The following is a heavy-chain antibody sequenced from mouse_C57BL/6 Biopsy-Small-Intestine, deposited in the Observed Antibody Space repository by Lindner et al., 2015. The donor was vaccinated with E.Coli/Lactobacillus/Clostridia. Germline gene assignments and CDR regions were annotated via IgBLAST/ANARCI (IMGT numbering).Heavy chain of an antibody. Sequence: VQLQESGAELVRPGASVQMSCKASGYTFTTYPIEWMKQIHGKSLEWIGNFHPYNDDTKYNEKFKGKATLTVEKSSNTVYLELSRLTSDDSAVYYCARSRNWDAAMDYWGQGTSVTVSS. CDR2: FHPYNDDT. D-gene: IGHD4-1*01. J-gene: IGHJ4*01. CDR1: GYTFTTYP. CDR3: ARSRNWDAAMDY. V-gene: IGHV1-47*01.